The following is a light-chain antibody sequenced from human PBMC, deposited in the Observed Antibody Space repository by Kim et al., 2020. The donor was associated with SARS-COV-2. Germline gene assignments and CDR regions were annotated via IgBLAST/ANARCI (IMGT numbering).Light chain of an antibody. J-gene: IGLJ3*02. CDR3: SSYTSSSTWV. CDR1: SSDVGGYNY. V-gene: IGLV2-14*03. Sequence: QSALTQPASVSGSPGQLITISCTGTSSDVGGYNYVSWYQQHPGKAPKLMIYDVSNRPPGVSNRFSGSKSGNTASLTISGLQAEDEADYYCSSYTSSSTWVFGGGTKLTVL. CDR2: DVS.